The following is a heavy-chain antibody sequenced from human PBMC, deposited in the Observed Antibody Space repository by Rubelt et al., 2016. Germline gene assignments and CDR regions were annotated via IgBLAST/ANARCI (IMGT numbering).Heavy chain of an antibody. CDR3: ARFLDSQTAWPSDY. Sequence: EVQLVESGGGLVQPGGSLRLSCAASGFTFSSYSMNWVRQAPGKGLEWVSYISSSSSTIYYADSVKGRFTISRDNSRNTVYLQMNSLRAEDTAMYYCARFLDSQTAWPSDYWGQGTLVTVSS. J-gene: IGHJ4*02. CDR1: GFTFSSYS. D-gene: IGHD3/OR15-3a*01. V-gene: IGHV3-48*01. CDR2: ISSSSSTI.